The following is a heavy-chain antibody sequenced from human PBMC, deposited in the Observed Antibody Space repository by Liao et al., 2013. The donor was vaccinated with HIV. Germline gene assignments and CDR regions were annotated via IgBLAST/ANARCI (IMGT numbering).Heavy chain of an antibody. J-gene: IGHJ3*02. CDR3: ARQSRIQLWFDAFDI. Sequence: QVQLQESGPGLVKPSQTLSLTCTVSGGSIVTGEYHWSWIRQPPGKGLEWIGYIYYSGSTYYNPSLKSRVTMSIDTSKNQFSLKLSSVTAADTAVYYCARQSRIQLWFDAFDIWGQGTMVTVSS. V-gene: IGHV4-30-4*08. CDR1: GGSIVTGEYH. D-gene: IGHD5-18*01. CDR2: IYYSGST.